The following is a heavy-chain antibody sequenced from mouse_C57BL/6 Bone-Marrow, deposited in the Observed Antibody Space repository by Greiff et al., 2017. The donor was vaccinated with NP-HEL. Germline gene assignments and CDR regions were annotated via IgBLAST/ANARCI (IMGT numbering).Heavy chain of an antibody. CDR3: AKIYGKRDAMDY. J-gene: IGHJ4*01. CDR1: GFSLTSYG. V-gene: IGHV2-5*01. Sequence: VMLVESGPGLVQPSQSLSITCTVSGFSLTSYGVHWVRQSPGKGLEWLGVIWRGGSTDYNAAFMSRLSITKDNSKSQVFFKMNSLQADDTAIYYCAKIYGKRDAMDYWGQGTSVTVSS. CDR2: IWRGGST. D-gene: IGHD2-1*01.